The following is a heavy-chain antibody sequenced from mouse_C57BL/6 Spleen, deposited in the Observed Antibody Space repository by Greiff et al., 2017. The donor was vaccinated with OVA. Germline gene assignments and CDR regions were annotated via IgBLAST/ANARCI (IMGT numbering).Heavy chain of an antibody. CDR1: GYTFTSYW. Sequence: QVQLQQPGAELVRPGSSVKLSCKASGYTFTSYWMDWVKQRPGQGLEWIGNIYPSDSETHYNQKFKDKATLTVDKSSSTAYMQLSSLTSEDSAVYYCARRINWDGDFDYWGQGTTLTVSS. V-gene: IGHV1-61*01. D-gene: IGHD4-1*02. J-gene: IGHJ2*01. CDR3: ARRINWDGDFDY. CDR2: IYPSDSET.